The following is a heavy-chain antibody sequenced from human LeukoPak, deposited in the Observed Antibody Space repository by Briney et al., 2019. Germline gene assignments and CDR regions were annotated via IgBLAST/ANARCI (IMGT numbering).Heavy chain of an antibody. CDR2: IYSDGTA. Sequence: PGGSLRLSCAASGFTFSNNRMSWVRQAPGKGLEWVSVIYSDGTAYYADSVKVRFTISRDNSKSTLYLQMNSLRADDTAVYYCVRDLTWGQGTLVTVSS. CDR3: VRDLT. J-gene: IGHJ5*02. V-gene: IGHV3-53*01. CDR1: GFTFSNNR.